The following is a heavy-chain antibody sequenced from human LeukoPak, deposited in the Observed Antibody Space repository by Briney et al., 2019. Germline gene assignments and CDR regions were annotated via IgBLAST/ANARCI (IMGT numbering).Heavy chain of an antibody. Sequence: GGSLRLSCAASGFTFSSYGMHWVRQAPGKGLEWVAFIRYDGSNKYYADSVKGRFTISRDNSKNTLYLQMNSLRAEDTAVYYCAKPGIKFGSSWYTEEYFQHWGQGTLVTVSS. CDR2: IRYDGSNK. J-gene: IGHJ1*01. CDR3: AKPGIKFGSSWYTEEYFQH. D-gene: IGHD6-13*01. CDR1: GFTFSSYG. V-gene: IGHV3-30*02.